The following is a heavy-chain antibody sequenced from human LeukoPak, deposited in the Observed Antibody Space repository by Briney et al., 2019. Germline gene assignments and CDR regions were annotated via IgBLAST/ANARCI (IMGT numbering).Heavy chain of an antibody. CDR2: LYWSDDK. CDR3: AREEMATIMDY. CDR1: GFSLSTSGVG. J-gene: IGHJ4*02. Sequence: SGPTLVNPTQTLTLTCTFSGFSLSTSGVGVGWIRQPPGKALEWLALLYWSDDKRYSPSLKSRLTITKDTSKNQVVLTMTNMDPVDTATYYCAREEMATIMDYWGQGTLVTVSS. V-gene: IGHV2-5*01. D-gene: IGHD5-24*01.